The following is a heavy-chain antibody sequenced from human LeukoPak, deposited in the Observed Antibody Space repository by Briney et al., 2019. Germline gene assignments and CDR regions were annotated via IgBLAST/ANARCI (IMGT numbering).Heavy chain of an antibody. V-gene: IGHV3-74*01. J-gene: IGHJ4*02. CDR3: ARNPWPNYFDY. Sequence: GGSLRLSCAASGFSFSSYWMHWVRQAPGKGLVWVSYINGEGTDARYADSVKGRFTISRDNAKNTVYLQMLSLRAEDTAVYYCARNPWPNYFDYWGQGTLVTVSS. CDR1: GFSFSSYW. CDR2: INGEGTDA. D-gene: IGHD5-24*01.